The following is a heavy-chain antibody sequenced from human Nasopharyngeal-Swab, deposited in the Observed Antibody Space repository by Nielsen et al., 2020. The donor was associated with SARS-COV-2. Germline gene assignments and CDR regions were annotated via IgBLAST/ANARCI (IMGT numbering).Heavy chain of an antibody. D-gene: IGHD2-15*01. J-gene: IGHJ6*03. Sequence: WIRQSPGKGLEWIGYICYSGSTYSNPSLKSRVTISVDTSKNQFSLKLSSVTAADTAVYYCARLLIAANGHYMDVWGKGTTVTVSS. CDR3: ARLLIAANGHYMDV. CDR2: ICYSGST. V-gene: IGHV4-31*02.